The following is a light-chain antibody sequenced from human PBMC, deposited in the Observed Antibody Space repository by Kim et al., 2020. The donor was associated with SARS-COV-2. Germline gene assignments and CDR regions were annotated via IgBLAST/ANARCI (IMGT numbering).Light chain of an antibody. V-gene: IGLV3-1*01. CDR2: QDS. J-gene: IGLJ2*01. CDR3: QAWDSSIVV. Sequence: SYELTQPPSVSVSPGQTASITCSGDKLGDKYACWYQQKPGQSPVLVIYQDSKRPLGIPERFSGSNSGNTATLTISGTQAMDEADYYCQAWDSSIVV. CDR1: KLGDKY.